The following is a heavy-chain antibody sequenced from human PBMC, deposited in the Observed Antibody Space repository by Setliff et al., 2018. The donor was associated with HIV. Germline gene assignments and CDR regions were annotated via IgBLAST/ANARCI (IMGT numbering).Heavy chain of an antibody. CDR2: INDGGNT. Sequence: PSETLSLTWAVSGGSLSGYYWTWIRQTPEKGLQWIGEINDGGNTNDSPSLKSRVSMSVDTSKNQFSLRLISVTAADTAVYYCARRPISPFTLTTGMLDPWGQGIRVTVSS. J-gene: IGHJ5*02. D-gene: IGHD4-17*01. V-gene: IGHV4-34*01. CDR3: ARRPISPFTLTTGMLDP. CDR1: GGSLSGYY.